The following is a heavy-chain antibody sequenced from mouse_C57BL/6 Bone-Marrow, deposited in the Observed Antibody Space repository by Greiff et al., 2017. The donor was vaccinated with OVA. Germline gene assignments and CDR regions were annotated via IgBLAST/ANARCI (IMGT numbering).Heavy chain of an antibody. D-gene: IGHD3-2*02. CDR3: AMGQLRRAWFAY. V-gene: IGHV1-69*01. Sequence: VQLQQPGAELVMPGASVKLSCKASGYTFTSYWMHWVKQRPGQGLEWIGEIDPSDSYTNYNQKFKGKATLTVDKSSSTAYMQLSSLTSEDSAVYYCAMGQLRRAWFAYWGQGTLVTVSA. J-gene: IGHJ3*01. CDR2: IDPSDSYT. CDR1: GYTFTSYW.